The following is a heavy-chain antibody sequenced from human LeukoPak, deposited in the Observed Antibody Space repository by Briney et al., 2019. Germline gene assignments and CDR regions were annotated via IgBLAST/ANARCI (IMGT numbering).Heavy chain of an antibody. V-gene: IGHV3-48*03. CDR1: GFTFSSYE. Sequence: GRSLRLSCAASGFTFSSYEINWVRQAPGKGLEWVSYISGSGTIRYYADSVKGRFTISRDNAKSSLYLQMSSLRVEDTAVYYCARDAYSSSSNDYWGQGTLVTVSS. D-gene: IGHD6-6*01. CDR3: ARDAYSSSSNDY. J-gene: IGHJ4*02. CDR2: ISGSGTIR.